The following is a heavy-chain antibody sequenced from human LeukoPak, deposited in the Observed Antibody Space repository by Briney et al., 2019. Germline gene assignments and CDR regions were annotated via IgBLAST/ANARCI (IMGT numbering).Heavy chain of an antibody. CDR1: GFNFDDYG. CDR3: TRDNDWAFDY. Sequence: GGSLRLSCAASGFNFDDYGMSWVRQVPGKGLEWVSGINRNGGSTGYADSVKGRFIISRDNAQNSLYLQMNSLRAEDTAVYYCTRDNDWAFDYWGRGTLVTVSS. J-gene: IGHJ4*02. CDR2: INRNGGST. V-gene: IGHV3-20*04. D-gene: IGHD1-1*01.